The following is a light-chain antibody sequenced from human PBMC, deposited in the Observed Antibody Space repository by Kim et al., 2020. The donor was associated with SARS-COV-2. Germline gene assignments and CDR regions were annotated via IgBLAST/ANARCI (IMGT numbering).Light chain of an antibody. V-gene: IGLV3-1*01. Sequence: SVSPGQTATINCSGDKMGDKYACWYQQKPGQSPVLVIYQDSKRPSGIPERFSGSNSGNTATLTISGTQAMDEADYYCQAWDSRIRVFGGGTQLTVL. CDR2: QDS. CDR1: KMGDKY. CDR3: QAWDSRIRV. J-gene: IGLJ3*02.